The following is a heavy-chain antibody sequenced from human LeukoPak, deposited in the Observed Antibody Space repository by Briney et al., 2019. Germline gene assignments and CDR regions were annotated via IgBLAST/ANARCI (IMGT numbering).Heavy chain of an antibody. CDR3: ARASWDYYYSSGRNWFDP. V-gene: IGHV4-31*03. J-gene: IGHJ5*02. CDR1: GGSISSGGYY. D-gene: IGHD3-22*01. CDR2: IYYSGST. Sequence: PSETLSLTCTVSGGSISSGGYYWSWLRQHPGKGLEWIGYIYYSGSTYYNPSVKSRVTISVDTSKNQFSLKLSSVTAADTAVYYCARASWDYYYSSGRNWFDPWGQGTLVTVSS.